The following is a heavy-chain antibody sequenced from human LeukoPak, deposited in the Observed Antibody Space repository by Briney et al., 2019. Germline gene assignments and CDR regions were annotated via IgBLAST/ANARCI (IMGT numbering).Heavy chain of an antibody. V-gene: IGHV3-48*01. J-gene: IGHJ4*02. Sequence: GGSLRLSCAASGFTFSSYSMNWVRQAPGKGLEWVSYISSSGSTIYYADSVKGRFIISRDDSKNTVYLQMNSLRAEDTAVYYCAKESPYYSGRDYYFDYWGPGTLVTVSS. CDR1: GFTFSSYS. CDR3: AKESPYYSGRDYYFDY. D-gene: IGHD3-10*01. CDR2: ISSSGSTI.